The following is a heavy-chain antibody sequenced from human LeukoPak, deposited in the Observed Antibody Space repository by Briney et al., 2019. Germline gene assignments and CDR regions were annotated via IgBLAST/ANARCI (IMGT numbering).Heavy chain of an antibody. J-gene: IGHJ4*02. D-gene: IGHD1-1*01. CDR1: GFTFSNHW. CDR3: AKDRVWNSFDS. V-gene: IGHV3-74*01. CDR2: INTDGSST. Sequence: GGSLRLSCAASGFTFSNHWMHWVRQAPGKGLVWVSRINTDGSSTNYADSVKGRFTISRDNAKNTLYLQMNSLKNEDTAVYYCAKDRVWNSFDSWGQGTLVTVSS.